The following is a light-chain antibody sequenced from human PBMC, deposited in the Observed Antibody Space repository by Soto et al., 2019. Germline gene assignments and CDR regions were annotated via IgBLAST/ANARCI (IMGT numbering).Light chain of an antibody. J-gene: IGLJ1*01. CDR1: SSDVGDYNY. CDR3: SSDTSSSTLYV. CDR2: DVS. Sequence: QSVLTQPASVSGSPGQSITISCTGTSSDVGDYNYVSWYQQHPGKAPKLMIYDVSSRPSGVSNRFSGSKSGNTASLTISGLQAEDEAYYYCSSDTSSSTLYVFGTGTKVTIL. V-gene: IGLV2-14*03.